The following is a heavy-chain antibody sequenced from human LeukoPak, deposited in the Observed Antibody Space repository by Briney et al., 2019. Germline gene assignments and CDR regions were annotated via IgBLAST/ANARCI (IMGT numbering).Heavy chain of an antibody. CDR2: IIPIFGIA. J-gene: IGHJ4*02. CDR1: GGTFSSYA. D-gene: IGHD3-22*01. CDR3: ARDPDYYDSRPFDY. V-gene: IGHV1-69*04. Sequence: GASVKVSCKVSGGTFSSYAISWVRQAPGQGLEWMGRIIPIFGIANYAQKFQGRVTITADKSTSTAYMELSSLRSEDTAVYYCARDPDYYDSRPFDYWGQGTLVTVSS.